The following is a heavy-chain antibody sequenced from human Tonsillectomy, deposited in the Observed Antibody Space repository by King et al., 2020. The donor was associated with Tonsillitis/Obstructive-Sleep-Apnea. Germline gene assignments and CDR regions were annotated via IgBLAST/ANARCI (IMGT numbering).Heavy chain of an antibody. CDR1: GGSISSYY. CDR2: IYYSGST. J-gene: IGHJ4*02. CDR3: ARAPDGYYLDY. V-gene: IGHV4-59*01. D-gene: IGHD4-17*01. Sequence: VPLQESGPGLVKPSETLSLTCTVSGGSISSYYWSWIRQPPGKGLEWIGYIYYSGSTNYNPSLKSRVTISVDTSKNQFSLKLSSVTAADTAVYYCARAPDGYYLDYWGQGTLVTVSS.